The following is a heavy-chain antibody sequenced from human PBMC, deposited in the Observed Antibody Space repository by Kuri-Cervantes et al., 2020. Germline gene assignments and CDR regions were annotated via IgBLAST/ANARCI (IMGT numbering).Heavy chain of an antibody. CDR3: AVTVTTYYYGMDV. CDR1: GGSFSGYY. V-gene: IGHV4-34*01. CDR2: INHSGST. D-gene: IGHD4-17*01. J-gene: IGHJ6*02. Sequence: SETLSLTCAVYGGSFSGYYWSWIRQPPGKGLEWIGEINHSGSTNYNPSLKSRVTISVDTSKNQFSLKLSSVTAADTAVYYCAVTVTTYYYGMDVWGQGTTVTVSS.